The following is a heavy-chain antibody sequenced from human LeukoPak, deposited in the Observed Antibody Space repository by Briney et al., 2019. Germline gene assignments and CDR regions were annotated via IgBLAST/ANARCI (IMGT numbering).Heavy chain of an antibody. CDR1: GYSFTSYW. D-gene: IGHD6-19*01. CDR3: ARPYSSGWYFFDY. V-gene: IGHV5-51*01. J-gene: IGHJ4*02. CDR2: IFPGDSDI. Sequence: PGESLQTSCKGSGYSFTSYWIGWVRQMPGKGLEWMGIIFPGDSDIRYSPSFQGQVTISADKSINTAYLQWSSLKASDTAMYYCARPYSSGWYFFDYWGQGTRVTVSS.